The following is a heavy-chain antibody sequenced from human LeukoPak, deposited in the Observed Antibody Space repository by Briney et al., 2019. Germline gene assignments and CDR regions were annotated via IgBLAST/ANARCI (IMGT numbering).Heavy chain of an antibody. CDR3: AKDRLPEGGTMVRGVITRIFDY. D-gene: IGHD3-10*01. J-gene: IGHJ4*02. V-gene: IGHV3-9*01. CDR2: ISWNSGSI. CDR1: GFIFEDYA. Sequence: PGGSLRLSCTVSGFIFEDYAMHWVRQAPGKGLEWVAGISWNSGSIVYADSVKGRFTISRDNAKNSLYLQMNSLRAEDTALYYCAKDRLPEGGTMVRGVITRIFDYWGQGTLVTVS.